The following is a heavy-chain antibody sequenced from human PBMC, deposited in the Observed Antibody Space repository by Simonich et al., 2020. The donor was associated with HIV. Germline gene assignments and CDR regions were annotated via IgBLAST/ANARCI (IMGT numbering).Heavy chain of an antibody. D-gene: IGHD3-16*01. CDR3: ARVLPQGEYYYYYYMDV. CDR2: INWNGGRT. Sequence: PGTSLRLSCAASGFTFDDYGMSWVRQAPGKGLEWGSGINWNGGRTGYADSVKGRFTISRDNAKNSRYLQMNSLRAEDTAVYYCARVLPQGEYYYYYYMDVWGKGTTVTVSS. J-gene: IGHJ6*03. CDR1: GFTFDDYG. V-gene: IGHV3-20*04.